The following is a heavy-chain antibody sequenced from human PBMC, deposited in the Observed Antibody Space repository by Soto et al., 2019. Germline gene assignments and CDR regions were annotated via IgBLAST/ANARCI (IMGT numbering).Heavy chain of an antibody. V-gene: IGHV4-39*01. CDR3: ARMPQMATIFGGRGYFDY. CDR1: GGSISSDSYY. Sequence: SETLSLTCIVSGGSISSDSYYWGWIRQPPGRGLEWVASIFYSGSTYYNPSLKSRLTISVDTSRNQFSLSLSSVTAADTAVYYCARMPQMATIFGGRGYFDYWGQGTLVTVSS. CDR2: IFYSGST. J-gene: IGHJ4*02. D-gene: IGHD3-3*01.